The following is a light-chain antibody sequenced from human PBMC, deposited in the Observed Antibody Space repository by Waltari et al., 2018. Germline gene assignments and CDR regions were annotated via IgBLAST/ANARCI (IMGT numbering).Light chain of an antibody. J-gene: IGLJ2*01. Sequence: QSALTQPPSASGSPGQSVTISCTGISSDVSNYNYVSWYQHHPGKPPKLTLSEVTKRPSGIPDRFSGPKSGNTASLTISGLQAEDEASYYCTSYAGSNNVVFGGGTKVTVL. CDR3: TSYAGSNNVV. V-gene: IGLV2-8*01. CDR1: SSDVSNYNY. CDR2: EVT.